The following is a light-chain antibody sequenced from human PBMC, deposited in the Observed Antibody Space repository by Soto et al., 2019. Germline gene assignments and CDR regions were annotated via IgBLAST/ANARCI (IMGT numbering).Light chain of an antibody. CDR2: DVN. CDR3: ISFACGTYV. CDR1: SSDVGAYIF. V-gene: IGLV2-8*01. Sequence: QSVLTQPPSASGSPGQSVTISCTGTSSDVGAYIFVSWYQQHPGKAPKLMVYDVNRRPPGVPDRFFGSKSGNTASLTVFGLQAEGEADYYCISFACGTYVFGTGTKVTVL. J-gene: IGLJ1*01.